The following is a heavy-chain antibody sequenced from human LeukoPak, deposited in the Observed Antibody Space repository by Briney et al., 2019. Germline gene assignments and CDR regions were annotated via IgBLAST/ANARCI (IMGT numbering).Heavy chain of an antibody. D-gene: IGHD2-2*01. V-gene: IGHV3-33*01. CDR1: GLIFSSYG. CDR3: ARDRTISRLPYFDY. CDR2: IWYDGSNK. J-gene: IGHJ4*02. Sequence: GRSLRLSCAASGLIFSSYGMHWVRQAAGKGLEWVAVIWYDGSNKYYADSVKGRFTISRDNSKNTLYLQMNSLRAEDTAVYYCARDRTISRLPYFDYWGQGTLVTVSS.